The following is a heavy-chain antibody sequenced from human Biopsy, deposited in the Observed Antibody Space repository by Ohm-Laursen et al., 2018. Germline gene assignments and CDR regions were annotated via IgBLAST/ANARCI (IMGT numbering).Heavy chain of an antibody. V-gene: IGHV1-2*02. Sequence: ASVKVSCKGSGYAVNDYFLHWLRQAPGQGPEWMGGISPNSGGTSYAQKFQGRVTMTTDTSTSTVYLELRRLISDDTAVYYCARDIMNRIAGLVARSDVFDVWGQGTLVTVSS. J-gene: IGHJ3*01. CDR2: ISPNSGGT. CDR1: GYAVNDYF. D-gene: IGHD3-16*01. CDR3: ARDIMNRIAGLVARSDVFDV.